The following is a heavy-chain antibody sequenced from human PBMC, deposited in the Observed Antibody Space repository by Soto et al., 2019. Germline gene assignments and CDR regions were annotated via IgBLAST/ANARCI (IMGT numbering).Heavy chain of an antibody. V-gene: IGHV3-64D*08. Sequence: GGSLRLSCSASGFTFSSYAMHWVRQAPGKGLEYVSAISSNGGSTYYADSVKGRFTISRDNSKNTLYLQMSSLRAEDTAVYYCVKGDCSSTSCYVWFAPWGQGTLVTVSS. CDR2: ISSNGGST. CDR1: GFTFSSYA. J-gene: IGHJ5*02. D-gene: IGHD2-2*01. CDR3: VKGDCSSTSCYVWFAP.